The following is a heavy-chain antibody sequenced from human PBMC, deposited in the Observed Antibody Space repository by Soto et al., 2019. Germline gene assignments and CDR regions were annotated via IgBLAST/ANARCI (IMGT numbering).Heavy chain of an antibody. D-gene: IGHD3-22*01. CDR3: ARGKYGRSGLYFDQ. Sequence: QVQLVESGGGVVQPGRSLRLSCVASGFTFSTYGMHWVRQAPGKGLEWVAVIWYDGSNKYYADSVKGRFTISRDNSKNTLYLQMNSLRAEDTAVHYCARGKYGRSGLYFDQWGQGTLVTVSS. CDR1: GFTFSTYG. J-gene: IGHJ4*02. V-gene: IGHV3-33*01. CDR2: IWYDGSNK.